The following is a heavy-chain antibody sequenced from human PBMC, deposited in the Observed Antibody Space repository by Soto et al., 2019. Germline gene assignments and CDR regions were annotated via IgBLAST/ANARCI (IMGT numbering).Heavy chain of an antibody. CDR3: AREASTVAQACDS. V-gene: IGHV3-33*01. CDR1: GFTFSSYG. Sequence: QVQLVESGGGVVQPGRSLRLSCAASGFTFSSYGMHWVRQAPGKGLEWVAVIWYDGSNKYYADSVKGRFTISRDNSKNTLFLQMNSLRAEDTAVYYCAREASTVAQACDSWGQGTLVTVSS. CDR2: IWYDGSNK. J-gene: IGHJ4*02. D-gene: IGHD4-17*01.